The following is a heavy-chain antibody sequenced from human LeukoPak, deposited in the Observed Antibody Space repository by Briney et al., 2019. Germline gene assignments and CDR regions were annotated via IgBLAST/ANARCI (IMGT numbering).Heavy chain of an antibody. CDR3: AKDLIHYYDSSGYYGY. J-gene: IGHJ4*02. Sequence: GGSLRLSCAASGFTFSSYGMSWVRQAPGKGLEWVSAISGSGGSTYYADSVKGRFTISRDNSKNMLYLQMNSLRAEDTAVYYCAKDLIHYYDSSGYYGYWGQGTLVTVSS. D-gene: IGHD3-22*01. CDR1: GFTFSSYG. CDR2: ISGSGGST. V-gene: IGHV3-23*01.